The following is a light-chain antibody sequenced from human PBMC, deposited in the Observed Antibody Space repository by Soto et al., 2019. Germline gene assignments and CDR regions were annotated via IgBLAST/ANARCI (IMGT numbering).Light chain of an antibody. CDR2: AAS. CDR1: QSISNY. J-gene: IGKJ5*01. V-gene: IGKV1-39*01. CDR3: KQYKEWPPFT. Sequence: DIQMTQSPSSLSASVGDRVTITCRASQSISNYLNWYQHKAGKAPKVLIYAASSLQSGVPSRFSGSGSGTEFTLSISSLQSEDSAVYYCKQYKEWPPFTFGQGTRLEIK.